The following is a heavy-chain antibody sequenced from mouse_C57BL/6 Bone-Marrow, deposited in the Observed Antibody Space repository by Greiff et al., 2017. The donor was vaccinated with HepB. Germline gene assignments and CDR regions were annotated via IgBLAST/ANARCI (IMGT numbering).Heavy chain of an antibody. CDR3: ARLIAAAYYAMDY. V-gene: IGHV1-76*01. J-gene: IGHJ4*01. CDR1: GYTFTDYY. D-gene: IGHD2-4*01. CDR2: IYPGSGNT. Sequence: QVQLQQSGAELVRPGASVKLSCKASGYTFTDYYINWVKQRPGQGLEWIARIYPGSGNTYYNEKFKGKATLTGEKSSNTAYMQLSSLTSEDSAVYVCARLIAAAYYAMDYWGQGTSVTVSS.